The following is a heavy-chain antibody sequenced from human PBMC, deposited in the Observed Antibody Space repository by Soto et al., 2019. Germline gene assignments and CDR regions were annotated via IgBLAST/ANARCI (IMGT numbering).Heavy chain of an antibody. V-gene: IGHV4-4*07. CDR1: GVSVRSYT. CDR3: ARDGMTTGDT. Sequence: SETLSLTCIVSGVSVRSYTLSWVRQPANKGLEWIGRVFSSVSATYNPSLKSRVSISMDTPENRISLKLDSVTAADAGVYFCARDGMTTGDTWGPGTLVTVSS. D-gene: IGHD2-21*02. CDR2: VFSSVSA. J-gene: IGHJ4*02.